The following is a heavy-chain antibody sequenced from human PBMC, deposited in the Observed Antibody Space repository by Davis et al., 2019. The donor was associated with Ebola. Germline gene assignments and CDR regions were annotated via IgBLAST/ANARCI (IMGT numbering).Heavy chain of an antibody. Sequence: GESLKIPCAASGFTFSSYAMSWVRQAPGKGLEWVSAISGSGGSTYYADSVKGRFTISRDNSKNTLYLQMNSLRPKDTAIYYCAKDKNYDFWSGYPHDAFDIWGQGTRVTVSS. CDR1: GFTFSSYA. D-gene: IGHD3-3*01. CDR3: AKDKNYDFWSGYPHDAFDI. V-gene: IGHV3-23*01. J-gene: IGHJ3*02. CDR2: ISGSGGST.